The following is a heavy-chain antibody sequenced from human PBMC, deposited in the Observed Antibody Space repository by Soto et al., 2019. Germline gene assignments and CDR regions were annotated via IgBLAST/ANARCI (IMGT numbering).Heavy chain of an antibody. CDR3: ARGGEDYGSGSYNNWFDP. V-gene: IGHV4-34*01. CDR1: GGSFSGYY. J-gene: IGHJ5*02. CDR2: INHSGST. D-gene: IGHD3-10*01. Sequence: SETLSLTCAVYGGSFSGYYWSWIRQPPGKGLEWIGEINHSGSTNYNPSLKSRVTISVDTSKNQFPLKLSSVTAADTAVYYCARGGEDYGSGSYNNWFDPWGQGTLVTVSS.